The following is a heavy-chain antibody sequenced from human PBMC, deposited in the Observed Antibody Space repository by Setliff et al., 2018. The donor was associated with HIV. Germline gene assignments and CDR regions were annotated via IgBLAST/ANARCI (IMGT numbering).Heavy chain of an antibody. Sequence: PSETLSLTCAVYGGSFSGYYWSWIRQPPGKGLEWIGNIYSSGSTNYNPSLKSRVTISVDTSKNQFSLKLSSVTAADTAVYYCARGGGTGSFDYWGQGTLVTVSS. CDR3: ARGGGTGSFDY. J-gene: IGHJ4*02. V-gene: IGHV4-4*09. CDR2: IYSSGST. CDR1: GGSFSGYY. D-gene: IGHD3-16*01.